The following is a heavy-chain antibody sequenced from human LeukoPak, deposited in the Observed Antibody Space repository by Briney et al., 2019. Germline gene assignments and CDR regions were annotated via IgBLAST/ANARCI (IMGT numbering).Heavy chain of an antibody. CDR2: IYYSGNT. CDR3: ARQTGSGLFILP. D-gene: IGHD3/OR15-3a*01. V-gene: IGHV4-39*01. CDR1: GGSINSSFY. J-gene: IGHJ4*02. Sequence: SETLSLTCTVSGGSINSSFYWDWIRQPPGKGLEWIGSIYYSGNTYYNASLKSQVSISIDTSKNQFSLRLTSVTAADTAVYYCARQTGSGLFILPGGQGTLVTVSS.